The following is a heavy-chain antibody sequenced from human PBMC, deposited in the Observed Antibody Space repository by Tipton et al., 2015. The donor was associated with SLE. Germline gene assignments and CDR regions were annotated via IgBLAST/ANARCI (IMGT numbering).Heavy chain of an antibody. CDR3: ARERVGQGD. Sequence: TLSLTCTVSGGSISSGSYYWSWIRQPAGKGLEWIGHIYTSGSTNYNPSLKSRVTISVDTSKNQFSLKLSSVTAADTAVYYCARERVGQGDWGQGTLVTVSS. V-gene: IGHV4-61*09. D-gene: IGHD3-16*01. J-gene: IGHJ4*02. CDR2: IYTSGST. CDR1: GGSISSGSYY.